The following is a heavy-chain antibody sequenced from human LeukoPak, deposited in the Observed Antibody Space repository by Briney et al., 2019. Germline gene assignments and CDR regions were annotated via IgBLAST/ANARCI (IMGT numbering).Heavy chain of an antibody. J-gene: IGHJ4*02. CDR2: IYYSGST. Sequence: SETLSLTCTVSGGSISSSSYYWGWIRQPPGKGLEWIGSIYYSGSTYYNPSLKSRVTISVDTSKNQFSLKLSSVTAADTAVYYCATAIESSSWHRDWGQGTLVTVSS. CDR3: ATAIESSSWHRD. V-gene: IGHV4-39*01. CDR1: GGSISSSSYY. D-gene: IGHD6-13*01.